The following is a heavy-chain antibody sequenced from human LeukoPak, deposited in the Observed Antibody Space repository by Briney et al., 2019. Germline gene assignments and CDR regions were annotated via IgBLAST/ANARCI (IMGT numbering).Heavy chain of an antibody. J-gene: IGHJ4*02. CDR3: ARAVGTSRNFFDY. V-gene: IGHV4-4*02. CDR2: IYYGGNT. CDR1: GGSISSSNW. Sequence: PSETLSLTCAVSGGSISSSNWWSWVRQPPGKGLEWIGSIYYGGNTYYNPSLKSRVTISVDTSKNQFSLNLSSVTAADTAMYYCARAVGTSRNFFDYWGQGTLVTVSS. D-gene: IGHD4-23*01.